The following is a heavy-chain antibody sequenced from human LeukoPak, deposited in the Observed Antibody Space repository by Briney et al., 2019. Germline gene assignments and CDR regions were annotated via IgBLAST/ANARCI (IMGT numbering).Heavy chain of an antibody. D-gene: IGHD2-2*01. CDR2: ISGSGGST. Sequence: GGTLRLSCAASGFTFSSYGMSWVRQAPGKGLEWVSAISGSGGSTYYADSVKGQFTISRDNAKNSLYLQMNSLRAEDTAVYYCARNPGSYQPLVPDYWGQGTLVTVSS. V-gene: IGHV3-23*01. CDR3: ARNPGSYQPLVPDY. J-gene: IGHJ4*02. CDR1: GFTFSSYG.